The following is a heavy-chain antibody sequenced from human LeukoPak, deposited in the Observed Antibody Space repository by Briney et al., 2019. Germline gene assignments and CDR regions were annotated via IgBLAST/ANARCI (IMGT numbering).Heavy chain of an antibody. J-gene: IGHJ3*02. CDR2: IYYSGST. CDR3: AGQYSSSSDAFDI. CDR1: GGSISSSSYY. Sequence: SETLSLTCTVSGGSISSSSYYWGWIRQPPGKVLEWIGSIYYSGSTYYNPSLKSRVTISVDTSKNQFSLKLSSVTAADTAVYYCAGQYSSSSDAFDIWGQGTMVTVSS. V-gene: IGHV4-39*01. D-gene: IGHD6-13*01.